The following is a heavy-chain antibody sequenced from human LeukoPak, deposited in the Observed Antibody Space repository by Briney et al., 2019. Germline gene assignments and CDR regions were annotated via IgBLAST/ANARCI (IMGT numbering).Heavy chain of an antibody. CDR3: ARNDYGTYYFDY. CDR1: GFRFSGYA. V-gene: IGHV3-30-3*01. J-gene: IGHJ4*02. D-gene: IGHD4-17*01. CDR2: ISKDGYNT. Sequence: GGSLRLSCAASGFRFSGYAVHWIRQAPGKGLEWVAIISKDGYNTDYADSVKGRFTISRDNSKNTLYLQMNSLRVEDTALYYCARNDYGTYYFDYWGQGTLVTVSS.